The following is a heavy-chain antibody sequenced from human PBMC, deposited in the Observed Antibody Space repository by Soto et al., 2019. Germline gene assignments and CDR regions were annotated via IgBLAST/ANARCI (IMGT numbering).Heavy chain of an antibody. CDR3: ARHIAASGTRGFDH. J-gene: IGHJ4*02. Sequence: QVQLQESGPGLMKPSGTLYLTCAVSGGSITSNWWRWVRQPPGKGLGWIAEIFHTGSANYNPSIMGRITIARDKARNHLSLNLNSVTAADTAVYYCARHIAASGTRGFDHWGQGTLVTVSS. V-gene: IGHV4-4*02. CDR1: GGSITSNW. CDR2: IFHTGSA. D-gene: IGHD2-21*01.